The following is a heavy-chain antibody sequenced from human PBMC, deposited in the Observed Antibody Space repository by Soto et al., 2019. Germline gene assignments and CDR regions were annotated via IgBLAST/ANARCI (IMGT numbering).Heavy chain of an antibody. Sequence: QLVESGGGLVQPGGSLRLSCAASGFSFSNYWMGWFRQSPGRGLEWVATIKDDGTEKHYMDSLKGRFTISRDNAINSLYLQMSSLRDEDTAVYFCVTGDHADYWGQGTLVTVSS. CDR3: VTGDHADY. CDR1: GFSFSNYW. CDR2: IKDDGTEK. D-gene: IGHD3-10*01. J-gene: IGHJ4*02. V-gene: IGHV3-7*03.